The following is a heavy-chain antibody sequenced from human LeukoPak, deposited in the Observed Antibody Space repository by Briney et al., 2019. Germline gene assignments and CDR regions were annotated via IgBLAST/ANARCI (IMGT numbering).Heavy chain of an antibody. CDR3: AKDNPIEKVPGLGPGS. CDR1: GFTFTNSG. Sequence: GGSLRLSCAASGFTFTNSGMHWVRQAPGTGLEWVTFISIDGNTKFYADSVKGRFTVSRDNSENTLYLQMNSLRPEDTAIYYCAKDNPIEKVPGLGPGSWGQGTLVTVSS. CDR2: ISIDGNTK. J-gene: IGHJ5*02. V-gene: IGHV3-30*02. D-gene: IGHD2-2*01.